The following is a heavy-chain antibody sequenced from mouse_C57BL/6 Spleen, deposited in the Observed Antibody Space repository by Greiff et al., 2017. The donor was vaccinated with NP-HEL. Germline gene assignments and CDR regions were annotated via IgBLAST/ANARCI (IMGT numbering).Heavy chain of an antibody. V-gene: IGHV1-53*01. CDR2: INPRNGGT. Sequence: QVQLQQPGTELVKPGASVKLSCKASGYTFTSYWMHWVKQRPGQGLEWIGNINPRNGGTNYNEKFKSKATLTVDKSSSTAYMQLSSLTSEDSAVYYCARHGSSLYAMDYWGQGTSVTVSS. D-gene: IGHD1-1*01. CDR3: ARHGSSLYAMDY. CDR1: GYTFTSYW. J-gene: IGHJ4*01.